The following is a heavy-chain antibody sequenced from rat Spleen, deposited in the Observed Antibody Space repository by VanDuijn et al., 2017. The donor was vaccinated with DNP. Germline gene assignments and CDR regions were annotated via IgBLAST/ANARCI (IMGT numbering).Heavy chain of an antibody. CDR3: ARATEGIEFGY. CDR1: GYTFTNNF. CDR2: IYPEYGNT. V-gene: IGHV1-28*01. J-gene: IGHJ3*01. D-gene: IGHD1-11*01. Sequence: QVQLQQSGAELVEPGSSVIISCKASGYTFTNNFMHWMKQQPGNGLEWIGWIYPEYGNTKYNQKFVGKATLTADKSSSTAYMHLSSLTFEDSAVYFCARATEGIEFGYWGQGTLVTVSS.